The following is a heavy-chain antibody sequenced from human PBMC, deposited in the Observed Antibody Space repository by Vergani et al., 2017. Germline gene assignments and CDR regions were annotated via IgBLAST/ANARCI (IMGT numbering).Heavy chain of an antibody. Sequence: QVQLQQWGGGLLKHSETLSLTCVVNGGSFTSYHWTWIRQSPGEGLEWVGDIDHTGRPDYNPSLKSRLTMSVDKSRNQFSLTLNSVTATDTAIYFCARVNTETNGHLYYYYYMDFWGQGTAVTVS. J-gene: IGHJ6*03. CDR1: GGSFTSYH. V-gene: IGHV4-34*01. CDR2: IDHTGRP. CDR3: ARVNTETNGHLYYYYYMDF. D-gene: IGHD4-11*01.